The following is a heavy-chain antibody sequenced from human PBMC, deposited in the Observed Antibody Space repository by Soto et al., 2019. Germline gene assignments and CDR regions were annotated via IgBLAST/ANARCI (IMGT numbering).Heavy chain of an antibody. CDR2: IKSKTDGGTT. CDR1: GFPFDEYP. CDR3: TTTYYYDSSGYLGGHYYYGMDV. D-gene: IGHD3-22*01. V-gene: IGHV3-15*01. Sequence: GGSLRLSCTTSGFPFDEYPMSWFRQAPGKGLEWVGCIKSKTDGGTTDYAAPVKGRFTISRDDSKNTLYLQMNSLKTEDTAVYYCTTTYYYDSSGYLGGHYYYGMDVWGQGTTVTVSS. J-gene: IGHJ6*02.